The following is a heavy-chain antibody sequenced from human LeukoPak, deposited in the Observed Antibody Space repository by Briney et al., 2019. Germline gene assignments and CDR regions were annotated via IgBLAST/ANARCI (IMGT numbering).Heavy chain of an antibody. D-gene: IGHD3-22*01. Sequence: GGSLRLSCAASGFTFTSYAMSWVRQAPGKGLEWVSAISGSGSSTYYADSVKGRFTISRDNSKNTLYLQMNSLRAEDTAVYYCARNYFHYYSLDYWGPGTLVTVSS. CDR1: GFTFTSYA. CDR2: ISGSGSST. J-gene: IGHJ4*02. CDR3: ARNYFHYYSLDY. V-gene: IGHV3-23*01.